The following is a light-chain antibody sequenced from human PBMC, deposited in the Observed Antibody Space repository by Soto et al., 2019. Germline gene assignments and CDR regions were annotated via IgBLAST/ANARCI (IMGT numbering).Light chain of an antibody. V-gene: IGKV1-39*01. CDR3: QQSYTSPFT. CDR1: QSISGY. Sequence: DIQMTQSPSSLSASVGDRVTITCRASQSISGYLNWYQQKPGKAPKLLIYAASSLQSGVPSRFSGRGSGTDFTLTISSLQPVDFATYYCQQSYTSPFTFGPGTKVDIK. J-gene: IGKJ3*01. CDR2: AAS.